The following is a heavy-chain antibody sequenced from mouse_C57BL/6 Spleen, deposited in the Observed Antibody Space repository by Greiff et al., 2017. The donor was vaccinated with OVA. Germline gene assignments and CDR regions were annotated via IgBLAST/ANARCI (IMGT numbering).Heavy chain of an antibody. D-gene: IGHD2-4*01. CDR3: ARIYYDYDGFAY. Sequence: VQLQQSGPELVKPGASVKMSCKASGYTFTDYNMHWVKQSHGKSLEWIGYINPNNGGTSYNQKFKGKATLTVNKSSSTAYMELRSLTSEDSAVYYCARIYYDYDGFAYWGQGTLVTVSA. V-gene: IGHV1-22*01. CDR2: INPNNGGT. J-gene: IGHJ3*01. CDR1: GYTFTDYN.